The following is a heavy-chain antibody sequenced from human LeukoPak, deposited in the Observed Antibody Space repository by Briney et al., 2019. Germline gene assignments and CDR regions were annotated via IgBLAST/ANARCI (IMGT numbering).Heavy chain of an antibody. CDR2: IYYSGTT. V-gene: IGHV4-59*01. D-gene: IGHD6-13*01. CDR3: ARGVYIAAAQYGY. Sequence: SETPSLTCTVSGGSISSYYWSWIRQPPGKGLEWIGYIYYSGTTNYNPSLKSRVTISVDTSKNQFSLKLSSVTAADTAVYYCARGVYIAAAQYGYWGQGTLVTISS. J-gene: IGHJ4*02. CDR1: GGSISSYY.